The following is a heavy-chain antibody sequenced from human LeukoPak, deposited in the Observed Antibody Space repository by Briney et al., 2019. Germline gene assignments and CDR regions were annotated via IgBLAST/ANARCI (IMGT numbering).Heavy chain of an antibody. J-gene: IGHJ4*02. CDR1: GFTFSGYS. CDR2: YGTRSTSI. V-gene: IGHV3-21*01. CDR3: AREVSEGFDF. D-gene: IGHD3-22*01. Sequence: GGSLRLSCTASGFTFSGYSMNWIRQAPGKGLEWVSSYGTRSTSIYHAGSVKGRFAISRDNAKNSLYLQMNSLRAEDTALYYCAREVSEGFDFWGRGTLVTVSS.